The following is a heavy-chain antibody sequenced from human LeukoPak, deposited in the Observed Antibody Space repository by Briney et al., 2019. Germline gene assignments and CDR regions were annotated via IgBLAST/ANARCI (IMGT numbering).Heavy chain of an antibody. CDR2: ITTNGGST. J-gene: IGHJ4*02. CDR3: ARGKGIYCGGDCSALDY. Sequence: PGGSLRLSCAASGFTFSDYVMHWVRQAPGKGLEYVSAITTNGGSTYYANSVKGRFTISRDNSKNTLYLQMGSLRAEDMAVYYCARGKGIYCGGDCSALDYWGQGTLVTVSS. V-gene: IGHV3-64*01. D-gene: IGHD2-21*02. CDR1: GFTFSDYV.